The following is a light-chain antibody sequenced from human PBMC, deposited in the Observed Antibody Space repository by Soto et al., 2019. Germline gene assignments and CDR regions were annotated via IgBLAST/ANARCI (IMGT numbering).Light chain of an antibody. V-gene: IGKV3-15*01. Sequence: EILMTQSPATLSVSPGERATLSCRASQSVSSKLAWYQQKPGQAPRLLIYRASTRATDIPARFSGSGSGTEFTLTISSLQSEDFAVYYCQQYNNWPPATFGQGTKVDIK. CDR2: RAS. CDR3: QQYNNWPPAT. J-gene: IGKJ1*01. CDR1: QSVSSK.